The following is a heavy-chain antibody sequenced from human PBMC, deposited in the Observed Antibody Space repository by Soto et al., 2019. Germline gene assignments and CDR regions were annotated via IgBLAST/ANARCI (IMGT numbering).Heavy chain of an antibody. CDR2: ISGSGGST. V-gene: IGHV3-23*01. CDR1: GFTFSSYA. J-gene: IGHJ4*02. D-gene: IGHD3-22*01. Sequence: GGSLRLSCAASGFTFSSYAMSWARQAPGKGLEWVSAISGSGGSTYYADSVKGRFTISRDNSKNTLYLQMNSLRAEDTAVYYCAKGPENTMIVVVVSDYWGQGTLVTVSS. CDR3: AKGPENTMIVVVVSDY.